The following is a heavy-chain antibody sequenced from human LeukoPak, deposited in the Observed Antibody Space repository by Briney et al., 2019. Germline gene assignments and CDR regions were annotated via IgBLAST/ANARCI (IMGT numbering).Heavy chain of an antibody. CDR1: GFTLDEYV. V-gene: IGHV3-43*02. CDR2: IRGNGINT. D-gene: IGHD6-19*01. J-gene: IGHJ4*02. Sequence: GGSLRLSCLASGFTLDEYVMHWVPQAPGKGLEWVSLIRGNGINTYYADSMKGRFAISRDNSRNSLYLQMNSLRTEDTALYYCAASSGWTPQYWGQGTLVTVSS. CDR3: AASSGWTPQY.